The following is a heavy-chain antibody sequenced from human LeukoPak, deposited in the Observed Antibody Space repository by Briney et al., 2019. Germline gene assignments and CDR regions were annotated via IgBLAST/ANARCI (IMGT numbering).Heavy chain of an antibody. CDR3: ARGSAGAIWYFDF. CDR2: ISGYNGNT. D-gene: IGHD6-13*01. CDR1: GYTFTTYG. Sequence: ASVKVSCKASGYTFTTYGISWVRQAPGQGLEWMGWISGYNGNTNYVQKQQGRVTMTTDTSTSTAYMELRSLRSDDTAVYYCARGSAGAIWYFDFWGRGTLVTVSS. J-gene: IGHJ2*01. V-gene: IGHV1-18*01.